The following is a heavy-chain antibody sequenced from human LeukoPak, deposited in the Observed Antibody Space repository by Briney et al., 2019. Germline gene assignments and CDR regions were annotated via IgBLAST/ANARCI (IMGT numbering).Heavy chain of an antibody. V-gene: IGHV4-34*01. CDR3: ARGDSSSWAFDY. CDR1: GGSFNGYY. Sequence: KPSETLSLTCAVYGGSFNGYYWSWIRQPPGKGLEWIGEINHSGSTYYNPSLKSRVTISVDRSKNQFSLKLSSVTAADTAVYYCARGDSSSWAFDYWGQGTLVTVSS. CDR2: INHSGST. D-gene: IGHD6-13*01. J-gene: IGHJ4*02.